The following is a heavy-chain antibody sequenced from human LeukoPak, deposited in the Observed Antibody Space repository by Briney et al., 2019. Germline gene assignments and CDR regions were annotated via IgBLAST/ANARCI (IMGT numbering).Heavy chain of an antibody. J-gene: IGHJ6*03. CDR3: ARAPVRPPYYYIQV. CDR1: GGSITSYY. V-gene: IGHV4-59*01. CDR2: MYDSGST. Sequence: SETLSLTCAISGGSITSYYWNWIRQPPGKGLEWMGYMYDSGSTNYNPSLKSRVTISVDTSKNQVSLILTSVTAADAAVYYCARAPVRPPYYYIQVWGKGTTVTVSS.